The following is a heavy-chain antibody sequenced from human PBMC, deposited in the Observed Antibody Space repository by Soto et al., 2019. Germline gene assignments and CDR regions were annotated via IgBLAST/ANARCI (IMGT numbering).Heavy chain of an antibody. CDR1: GGTFSSYA. CDR2: IIPIFGTA. D-gene: IGHD3-22*01. V-gene: IGHV1-69*13. J-gene: IGHJ4*02. CDR3: ARDHPYYYDSSGLPGFFDY. Sequence: ASVKVSCKASGGTFSSYAISWVRQAPGQGLEWMGGIIPIFGTANYAQKFQGRVTITADESTSTAYMELSSLRSEDTAVYYCARDHPYYYDSSGLPGFFDYWGQGTLVIVSS.